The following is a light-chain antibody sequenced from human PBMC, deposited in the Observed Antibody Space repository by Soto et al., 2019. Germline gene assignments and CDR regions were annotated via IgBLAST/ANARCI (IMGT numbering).Light chain of an antibody. V-gene: IGLV2-23*02. J-gene: IGLJ1*01. CDR3: CSYAGSSTYV. CDR1: SSDVGSYNL. CDR2: EVS. Sequence: QSALTQPASVSGSPGQSITISCTGTSSDVGSYNLVSWYQQHPGKAPKLMIYEVSKRSSGVSNRFSGSKSGNTASLTISGFQAEDEADYYCCSYAGSSTYVFGTGTKVTVL.